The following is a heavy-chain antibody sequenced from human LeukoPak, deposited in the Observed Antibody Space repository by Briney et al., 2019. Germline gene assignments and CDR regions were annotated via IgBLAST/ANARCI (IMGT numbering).Heavy chain of an antibody. V-gene: IGHV1-2*02. CDR3: ASYPRYSSSPPFDY. D-gene: IGHD6-19*01. CDR2: INPNTGGP. J-gene: IGHJ4*02. Sequence: VASVKVSCKASGYTFTVYYMHWVRQAPGQGIEWMGWINPNTGGPKSAQKFQGRVTMTRETTISTAYMELSRLTSDDTAVYFCASYPRYSSSPPFDYWGQGTLVTVSS. CDR1: GYTFTVYY.